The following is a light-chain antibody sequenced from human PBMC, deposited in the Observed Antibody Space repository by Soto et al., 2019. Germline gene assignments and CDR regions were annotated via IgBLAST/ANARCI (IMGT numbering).Light chain of an antibody. CDR3: QQYGSSLLFT. CDR2: SAS. Sequence: EIVLTQSPGTLSLSPGERATLSCRASQGVSSSYLAWYQQKPGQAPRLLIYSASRRATCIPDRFSGSGSGTDCTLTISRLEPEDFAVYYCQQYGSSLLFTFGPGTKVDIK. V-gene: IGKV3-20*01. J-gene: IGKJ3*01. CDR1: QGVSSSY.